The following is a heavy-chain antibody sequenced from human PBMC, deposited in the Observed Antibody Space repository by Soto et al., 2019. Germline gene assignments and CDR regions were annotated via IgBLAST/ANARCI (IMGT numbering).Heavy chain of an antibody. CDR2: ISGSGGST. CDR1: GFTFSSYA. D-gene: IGHD6-19*01. Sequence: PGGSLRLSCAASGFTFSSYAMSWVRQAPGKGLEWVSAISGSGGSTYYADSVKGRFTISRDNSKNTLYLQMNSLRAEDTAVYYCAKQGLGGSGWYFYAFDIWGQGAMVTVSS. V-gene: IGHV3-23*01. CDR3: AKQGLGGSGWYFYAFDI. J-gene: IGHJ3*02.